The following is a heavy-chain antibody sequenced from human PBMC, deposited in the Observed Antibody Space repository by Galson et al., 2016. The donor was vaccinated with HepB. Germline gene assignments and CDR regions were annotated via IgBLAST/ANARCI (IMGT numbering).Heavy chain of an antibody. Sequence: SLRLSCAASGFTFSNYWMHWVRQSPGKGLVWLARIKSDGTSTIYADVVKGRFSISRDNTNNTLHLQMNSLRVDDTAVYFCAREQTSTFEIDYWGQGNLVTVSS. CDR1: GFTFSNYW. D-gene: IGHD3-9*01. V-gene: IGHV3-74*01. J-gene: IGHJ4*02. CDR3: AREQTSTFEIDY. CDR2: IKSDGTST.